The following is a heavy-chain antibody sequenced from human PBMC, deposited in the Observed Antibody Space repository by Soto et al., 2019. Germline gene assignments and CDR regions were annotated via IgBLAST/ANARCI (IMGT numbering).Heavy chain of an antibody. CDR2: IIPIFGTA. CDR3: ASRSSSPNNYYYYGMDV. CDR1: GGTFSSYA. J-gene: IGHJ6*02. D-gene: IGHD6-6*01. Sequence: SVKVSCKASGGTFSSYAISWVRQAPGQGLEWMGGIIPIFGTANYAQKSQGRVTITADESTSTAYMELSSLRSEDTAVYYCASRSSSPNNYYYYGMDVWGQGTTVTVSS. V-gene: IGHV1-69*13.